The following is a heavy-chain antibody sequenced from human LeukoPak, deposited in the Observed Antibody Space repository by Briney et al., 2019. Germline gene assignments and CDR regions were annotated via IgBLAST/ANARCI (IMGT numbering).Heavy chain of an antibody. V-gene: IGHV3-53*01. CDR2: IYSGGST. CDR3: ARSNWGKVAGTYFDY. Sequence: GGSLRLSCAASGFTFSSYAMSWVRQAPGKGLEWVSVIYSGGSTYYADSVKGRFTISRDNSKNTLYLQMNSLRAEDTAVYYCARSNWGKVAGTYFDYWGQGTLVTVSS. J-gene: IGHJ4*02. CDR1: GFTFSSYA. D-gene: IGHD6-19*01.